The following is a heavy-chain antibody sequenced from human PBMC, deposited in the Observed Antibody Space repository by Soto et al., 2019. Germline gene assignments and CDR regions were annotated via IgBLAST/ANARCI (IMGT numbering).Heavy chain of an antibody. V-gene: IGHV4-39*01. Sequence: QLQLQESGPGLVKPSETLSLTCTVSGGSISSSSYYWGWIRQPPGKGLEWIGSIYYSGSTYYNPSLKSAATISVNHSQNQFSLEVSSVTAADTGVYYCARRRVGPPWLGPFDPWGQGTLVTVSS. CDR3: ARRRVGPPWLGPFDP. CDR2: IYYSGST. J-gene: IGHJ5*02. CDR1: GGSISSSSYY. D-gene: IGHD6-19*01.